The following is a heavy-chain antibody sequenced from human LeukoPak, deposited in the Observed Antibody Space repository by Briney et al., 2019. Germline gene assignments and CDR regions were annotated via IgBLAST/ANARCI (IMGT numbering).Heavy chain of an antibody. Sequence: ASVKVSCKASGYTFTGYYMHWVRQAPGQGLEWMGWINPNNGGTNYAQKFQGRVIMTRDTSISTAYMELSRLRSDDTAVYYCARDMGFNYYGSGSYKGSFDYWGQGTLVTVSS. CDR3: ARDMGFNYYGSGSYKGSFDY. CDR2: INPNNGGT. D-gene: IGHD3-10*01. CDR1: GYTFTGYY. V-gene: IGHV1-2*02. J-gene: IGHJ4*02.